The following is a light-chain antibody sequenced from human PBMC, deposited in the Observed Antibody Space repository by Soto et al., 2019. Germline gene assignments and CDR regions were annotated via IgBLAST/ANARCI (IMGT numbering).Light chain of an antibody. Sequence: DIQMTQSPSSLSASVGDRVTITCRASQSVSNYLNWYQQKPGKAPTLLIYAASSLQSGVPSRFSGSGSGTEFTLTISSLQPEDFATYYCLQHNSYPRTFGQGTKVDIK. J-gene: IGKJ1*01. V-gene: IGKV1-17*01. CDR1: QSVSNY. CDR2: AAS. CDR3: LQHNSYPRT.